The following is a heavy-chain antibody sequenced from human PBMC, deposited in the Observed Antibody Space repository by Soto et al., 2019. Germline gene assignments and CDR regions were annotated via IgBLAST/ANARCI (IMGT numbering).Heavy chain of an antibody. J-gene: IGHJ4*02. D-gene: IGHD6-13*01. Sequence: SVKVSCKASGGTFSSYAISWVRQAPGQGLEWMGGIIPIFGTANYAQKFQGRVTITADESTSTAYMELSSLRSEDTAVYYCAASPPSGIAAAGITPALFDYWGQGTLVTISS. CDR2: IIPIFGTA. V-gene: IGHV1-69*13. CDR1: GGTFSSYA. CDR3: AASPPSGIAAAGITPALFDY.